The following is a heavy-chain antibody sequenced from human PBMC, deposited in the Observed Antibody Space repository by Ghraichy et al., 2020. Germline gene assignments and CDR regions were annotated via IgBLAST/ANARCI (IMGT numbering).Heavy chain of an antibody. CDR2: IYYSGST. V-gene: IGHV4-39*01. J-gene: IGHJ5*02. D-gene: IGHD6-25*01. CDR3: ASRLGSSRGSSGRSSFDP. Sequence: SETLSLTCTVSGGSISSSSYYWGWIRQPPGKGLEWIGSIYYSGSTYYNPSLKSRVTISVDTSKNQFSLKLSSVTAADTAVYYCASRLGSSRGSSGRSSFDPWGQGTLVTVSS. CDR1: GGSISSSSYY.